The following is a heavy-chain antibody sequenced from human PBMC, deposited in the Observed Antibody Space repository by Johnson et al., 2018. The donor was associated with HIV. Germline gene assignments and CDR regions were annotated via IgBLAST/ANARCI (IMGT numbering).Heavy chain of an antibody. V-gene: IGHV3-20*04. D-gene: IGHD3-9*01. J-gene: IGHJ3*02. CDR1: GFTFDDYG. CDR3: ARVRYYDILTGPDAFDI. CDR2: INWNGGST. Sequence: VQLVESGGGVVRPGGSLRLSCAASGFTFDDYGMSWVRQAPGKGLEWVSGINWNGGSTGYADSVKGRFTISRYNAKNSLYLQMNSLRAEDTALYYCARVRYYDILTGPDAFDIWGQGTMVTVSS.